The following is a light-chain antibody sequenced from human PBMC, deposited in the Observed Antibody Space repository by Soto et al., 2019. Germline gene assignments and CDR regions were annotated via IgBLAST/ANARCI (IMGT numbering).Light chain of an antibody. J-gene: IGKJ2*01. CDR2: DAS. CDR3: QQYGRSPYT. CDR1: QTASSSH. Sequence: EIVLTQSPVALSLSPGDRATLSCRASQTASSSHLAWYQQKPGQAPRLLIYDASSRATGISDRFSGSGSGTDFTLTISRLESEDFAVYYCQQYGRSPYTFGQGTKVDIK. V-gene: IGKV3-20*01.